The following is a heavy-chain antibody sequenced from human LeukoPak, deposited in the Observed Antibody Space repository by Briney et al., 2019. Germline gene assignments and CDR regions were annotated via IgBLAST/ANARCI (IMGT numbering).Heavy chain of an antibody. V-gene: IGHV5-51*01. CDR3: ARSGVIRGFTRLFDY. CDR2: IYPGDSET. CDR1: GYTFNTYW. Sequence: GESLKISCKGSGYTFNTYWIGWVRQMPGKGLEWMGVIYPGDSETRYSPSFQGQVTISADKSITTAYLQWSSLKASDTAMYYCARSGVIRGFTRLFDYWGQGTLVTVSS. J-gene: IGHJ4*02. D-gene: IGHD3-10*01.